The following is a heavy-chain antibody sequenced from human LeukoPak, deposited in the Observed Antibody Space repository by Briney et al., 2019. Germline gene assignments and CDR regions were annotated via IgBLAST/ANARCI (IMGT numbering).Heavy chain of an antibody. CDR1: GFTFSSYA. J-gene: IGHJ4*02. CDR2: ISYDGSNK. D-gene: IGHD3-10*01. CDR3: ARDSGSRRPFDY. Sequence: GGSLRLSCAASGFTFSSYAMHWVRQAPGKGLEWVAVISYDGSNKYYADSVKGRFTISRDNAKNSLYLQMNSLRAEDTAVYYCARDSGSRRPFDYWGQGTLVTVSS. V-gene: IGHV3-30*04.